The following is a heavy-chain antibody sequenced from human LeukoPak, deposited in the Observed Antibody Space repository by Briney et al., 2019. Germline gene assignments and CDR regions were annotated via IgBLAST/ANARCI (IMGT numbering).Heavy chain of an antibody. CDR2: IYTSRST. CDR1: GGSISSYY. J-gene: IGHJ6*03. CDR3: ARDQDGTVTTGYYYYYMDV. V-gene: IGHV4-4*07. D-gene: IGHD4-17*01. Sequence: SETLSLTCTVSGGSISSYYWSWIRQPAGKGLEWIGRIYTSRSTNYNPSLKSRVTMSVDTSKNQFSLKLSSVTAADTAVYYCARDQDGTVTTGYYYYYMDVWGKGTTVTVSS.